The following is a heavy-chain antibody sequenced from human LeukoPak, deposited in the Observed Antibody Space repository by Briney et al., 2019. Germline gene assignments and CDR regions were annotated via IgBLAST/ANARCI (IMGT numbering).Heavy chain of an antibody. CDR3: AKDLSSSGWSLDY. CDR1: GFAFSNYG. V-gene: IGHV3-30*02. Sequence: GGSLRLSCAASGFAFSNYGMHWVRQAPGKGLEWVGFIRFDGTNKYYADSVKGRFTISRDNAKNTLNLQMNSLRAEDTAVYYCAKDLSSSGWSLDYWGQGTLVTVSS. D-gene: IGHD6-19*01. J-gene: IGHJ4*02. CDR2: IRFDGTNK.